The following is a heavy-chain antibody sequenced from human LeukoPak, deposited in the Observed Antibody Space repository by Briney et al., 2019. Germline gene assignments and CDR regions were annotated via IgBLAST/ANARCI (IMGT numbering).Heavy chain of an antibody. V-gene: IGHV1-69*01. CDR2: IIPIFGTA. CDR1: GGTFSSYA. J-gene: IGHJ4*02. CDR3: ARLSSSPESKGGYCTNGVCPDGVGDY. Sequence: ASVKVSCKASGGTFSSYAISWVRQAPGQGLEWMGGIIPIFGTANYAQKFQGRVTITADESTSTAYMELSSLRSEDTAVYYCARLSSSPESKGGYCTNGVCPDGVGDYWGQGTLVTVSS. D-gene: IGHD2-8*01.